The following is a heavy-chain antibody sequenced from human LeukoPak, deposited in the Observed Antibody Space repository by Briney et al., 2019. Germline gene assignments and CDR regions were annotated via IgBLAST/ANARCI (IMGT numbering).Heavy chain of an antibody. J-gene: IGHJ4*02. CDR1: GFTFSSYA. CDR3: AKRDSAYYFDY. Sequence: GGSLRLSCAASGFTFSSYAMSWVRQAPGKGLEWVSAISGSGGSTYYADSVKGRFTISRDESKHTVYLQMNSLRAEDTAVYYCAKRDSAYYFDYWGQGALVTVSS. D-gene: IGHD2-21*02. CDR2: ISGSGGST. V-gene: IGHV3-23*01.